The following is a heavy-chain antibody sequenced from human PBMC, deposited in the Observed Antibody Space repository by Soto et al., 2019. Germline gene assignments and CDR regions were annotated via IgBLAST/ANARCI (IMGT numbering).Heavy chain of an antibody. V-gene: IGHV2-5*02. Sequence: QITLKESGPPLVKPTQTLTLTCTYSGFSIRTTGVGVGWIRQPPGKALEWLGIFYWDDDKRYSPSLKNRLTRTNDISKSQVVLTMTNMDPVDTATYYCAHAWGLPFDYWGQGTLVIVSS. CDR1: GFSIRTTGVG. J-gene: IGHJ4*02. CDR2: FYWDDDK. CDR3: AHAWGLPFDY. D-gene: IGHD3-16*01.